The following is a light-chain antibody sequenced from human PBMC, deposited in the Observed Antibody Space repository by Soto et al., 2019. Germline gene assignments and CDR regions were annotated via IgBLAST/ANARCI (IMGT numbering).Light chain of an antibody. J-gene: IGKJ1*01. V-gene: IGKV1-5*03. CDR1: QALXTR. CDR3: QQYNCYST. Sequence: DIPMTQSPPTLSASGGDSVTIACRASQALXTRLVWYQEKPGKAPKILFYXASKLENGVPSRFSGSGCGTEFTITISSLQPDDVETYCCQQYNCYSTFGQGTKVDIK. CDR2: XAS.